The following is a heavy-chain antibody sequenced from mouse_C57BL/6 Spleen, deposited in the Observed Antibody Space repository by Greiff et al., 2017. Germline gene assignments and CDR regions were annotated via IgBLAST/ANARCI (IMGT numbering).Heavy chain of an antibody. CDR3: ARWDTTVVADWYFDV. Sequence: QVQLQQPGAELVKPGASVKMSCKASGYTFTSYWITWVKQRPGQGLEWIGDIYPGSGSTNYNEKFKSKATLTVDTSSSTAYMQLSSLTSEDSAVYYCARWDTTVVADWYFDVWGTGTTVTVSS. V-gene: IGHV1-55*01. J-gene: IGHJ1*03. D-gene: IGHD1-1*01. CDR1: GYTFTSYW. CDR2: IYPGSGST.